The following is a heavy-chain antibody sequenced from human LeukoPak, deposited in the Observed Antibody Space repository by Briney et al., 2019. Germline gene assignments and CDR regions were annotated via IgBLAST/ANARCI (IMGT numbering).Heavy chain of an antibody. CDR2: ISGSGGSA. D-gene: IGHD1-20*01. J-gene: IGHJ4*02. V-gene: IGHV3-23*01. Sequence: GGSLRLSCAASGFTFSSYAMSWVRQAPRKGLEWVSAISGSGGSAYYADSVKGRFTISRDNSKNTLYLQMNSLRAEDTAVYYCAKRTSNWNYFDYWGQGTLVTVSS. CDR3: AKRTSNWNYFDY. CDR1: GFTFSSYA.